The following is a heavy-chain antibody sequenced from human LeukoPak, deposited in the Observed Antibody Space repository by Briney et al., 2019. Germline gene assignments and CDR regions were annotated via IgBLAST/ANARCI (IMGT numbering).Heavy chain of an antibody. J-gene: IGHJ1*01. V-gene: IGHV4-38-2*01. Sequence: SETLSLTCAVSGYSISSGYYWGWIRQPPGKGLEWIGTIYHSGSSYYNPSLKSRVTISVDTSKNQFSLKLRSVTAADTAVYYCAVRYCSSTSCYRDYFQHWVQGTLVTVSS. CDR3: AVRYCSSTSCYRDYFQH. D-gene: IGHD2-2*02. CDR1: GYSISSGYY. CDR2: IYHSGSS.